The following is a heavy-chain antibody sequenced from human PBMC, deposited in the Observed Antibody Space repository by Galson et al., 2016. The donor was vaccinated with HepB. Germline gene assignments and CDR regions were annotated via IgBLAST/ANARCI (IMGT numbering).Heavy chain of an antibody. CDR3: AREVGQLGYWYFDL. Sequence: SLRLSCAASGFIFRNHDIHWVRQATGKRLEWVSAVDIHGVPYYSDSVKGRFTVSRENSKNSLYLEMNSLGAGDTAIYYCAREVGQLGYWYFDLWGRGSLVTVPS. J-gene: IGHJ2*01. D-gene: IGHD5-24*01. CDR2: VDIHGVP. CDR1: GFIFRNHD. V-gene: IGHV3-13*05.